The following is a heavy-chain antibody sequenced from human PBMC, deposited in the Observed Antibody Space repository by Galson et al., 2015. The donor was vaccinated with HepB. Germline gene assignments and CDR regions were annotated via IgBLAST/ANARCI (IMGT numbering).Heavy chain of an antibody. CDR2: IIPIFGTA. V-gene: IGHV1-69*13. J-gene: IGHJ3*02. CDR3: ARDLATVTLNAFDI. Sequence: SVKVSCKASGGTFSSYAISWVRQAPGQGLEWMGGIIPIFGTANYAQKFQGRVTITADESTSTAHMELSSLRSEDTAVYYCARDLATVTLNAFDIWGQGTMVTVSS. CDR1: GGTFSSYA. D-gene: IGHD4-17*01.